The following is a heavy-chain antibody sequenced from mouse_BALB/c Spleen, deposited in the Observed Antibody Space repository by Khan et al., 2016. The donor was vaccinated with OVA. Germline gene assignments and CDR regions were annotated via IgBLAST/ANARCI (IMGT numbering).Heavy chain of an antibody. J-gene: IGHJ3*01. V-gene: IGHV1S135*01. Sequence: VQLQQSGPELMKPGASVKISCSASGNSFTSYYIHWVKQSHGKSLEWIGYIEPFNGSTTYNQKFKGKATLTVYNSSSTVYMHVSSLTSEDSAVYYCAIHGSSSWFDYWGPGTLVTASA. D-gene: IGHD1-1*01. CDR1: GNSFTSYY. CDR2: IEPFNGST. CDR3: AIHGSSSWFDY.